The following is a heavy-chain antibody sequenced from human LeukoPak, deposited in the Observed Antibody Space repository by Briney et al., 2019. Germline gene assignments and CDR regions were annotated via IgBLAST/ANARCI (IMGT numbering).Heavy chain of an antibody. CDR1: GFTFSSYA. D-gene: IGHD6-13*01. Sequence: PGRSLRLSCAASGFTFSSYAMHWVRQAPGKGLEWVAVISYDGSNKYYADSVKGRFTISRDNSKNTLYLQMNSLRAEDTAVYYCAREVAGGQQLFFGMDVWGQGTTVTVSS. CDR3: AREVAGGQQLFFGMDV. J-gene: IGHJ6*02. CDR2: ISYDGSNK. V-gene: IGHV3-30-3*01.